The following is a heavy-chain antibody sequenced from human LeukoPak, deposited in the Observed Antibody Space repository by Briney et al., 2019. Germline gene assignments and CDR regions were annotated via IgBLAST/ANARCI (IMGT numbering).Heavy chain of an antibody. J-gene: IGHJ5*02. CDR2: TYYSGST. CDR3: ARGRPDGSGSYYKFDP. Sequence: PSETLSLTCAVYSGSFSGYYWTWFRQPPGKGLEWIGSTYYSGSTYYNPSLKSRVTISVDTSRNQFSLKLSSVTAADTAVYYCARGRPDGSGSYYKFDPWGQGTLVTVSS. CDR1: SGSFSGYY. D-gene: IGHD3-10*01. V-gene: IGHV4-34*01.